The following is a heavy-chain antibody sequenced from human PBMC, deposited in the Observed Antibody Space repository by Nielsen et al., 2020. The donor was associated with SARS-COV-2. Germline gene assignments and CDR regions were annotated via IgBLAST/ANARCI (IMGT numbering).Heavy chain of an antibody. CDR1: GFTFDDYA. Sequence: SLKISCAASGFTFDDYAMHWVRQAPGKGLEWVSGISWNSGSIGYADSVKGRFTISRDNAKNTLYLQMNSLRAEDTAVYYCATPSFFFPPWGQGTLVTVSS. J-gene: IGHJ5*02. CDR2: ISWNSGSI. CDR3: ATPSFFFPP. V-gene: IGHV3-9*01. D-gene: IGHD2-2*01.